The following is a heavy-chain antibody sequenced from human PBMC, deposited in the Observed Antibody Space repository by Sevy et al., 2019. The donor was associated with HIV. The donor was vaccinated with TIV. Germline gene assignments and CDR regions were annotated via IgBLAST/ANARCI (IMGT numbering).Heavy chain of an antibody. D-gene: IGHD6-13*01. Sequence: GGSLRLSCAASGFTFNSYSMYWVRQAPGKGLEWLAVISYDGSYKYYADSVKGRFTISRDNSKNTLYLQMNSLRTEDTAVYYCARDAAEGPYSSTWYSNRLDPWGQGTQVTVSS. CDR2: ISYDGSYK. CDR3: ARDAAEGPYSSTWYSNRLDP. V-gene: IGHV3-30*04. CDR1: GFTFNSYS. J-gene: IGHJ5*02.